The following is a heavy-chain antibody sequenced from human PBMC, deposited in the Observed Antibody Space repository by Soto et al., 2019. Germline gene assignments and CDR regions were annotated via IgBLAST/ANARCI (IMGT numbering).Heavy chain of an antibody. J-gene: IGHJ5*02. CDR3: ARALDFWRGAITSARFDP. CDR1: GFTFINYA. D-gene: IGHD3-3*01. CDR2: ISGSGAT. V-gene: IGHV3-23*01. Sequence: EVQLLESGGGLVQPGGSLRLSCAASGFTFINYALTWVRQAPGRGLEWVSAISGSGATYYTESVKGRFTISRDNPESTLYPQRDSLRAEDTAIYYCARALDFWRGAITSARFDPWGQGTLVTVSS.